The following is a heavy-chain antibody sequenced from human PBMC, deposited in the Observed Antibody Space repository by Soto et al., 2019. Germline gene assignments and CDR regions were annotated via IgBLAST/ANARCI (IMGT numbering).Heavy chain of an antibody. CDR2: IYHTGNA. CDR3: ARDFFDSSDYTPPWFEP. Sequence: SQTLSLTCSVAGGSSSNSRFYWAWIRQPPGEGLEWIGSIYHTGNAYYNPSLKSRVTISVDTSKNQFSLKLTSVTAADAALYYCARDFFDSSDYTPPWFEPWGQGTLVTVSS. D-gene: IGHD3-22*01. V-gene: IGHV4-39*01. J-gene: IGHJ5*02. CDR1: GGSSSNSRFY.